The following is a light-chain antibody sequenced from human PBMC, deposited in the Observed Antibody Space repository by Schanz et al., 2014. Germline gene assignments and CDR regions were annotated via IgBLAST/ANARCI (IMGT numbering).Light chain of an antibody. V-gene: IGKV3-20*01. CDR1: QPIDTY. J-gene: IGKJ2*01. CDR3: QQYGSSPPYT. Sequence: EIVMTQSPATLSVSPGERATLSCRASQPIDTYVAWYQHKPGQAPRLLIYGASSRATGIPDRFSGSGSGTDFTLTISRLEPEDFAVYYCQQYGSSPPYTFGQGTKLEIK. CDR2: GAS.